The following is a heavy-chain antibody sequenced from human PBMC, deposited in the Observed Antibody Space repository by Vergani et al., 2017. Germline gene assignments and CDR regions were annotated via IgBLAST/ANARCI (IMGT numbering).Heavy chain of an antibody. CDR1: GGSFSGYY. Sequence: QVQLQQWGAGLLKPSETLSLTCAVYGGSFSGYYWSWIRQPPGKGLEWIGEINHSGSTNYNPSLKSRVTISVDTSKNQFSLKLSSVPAADTAVYYCARGPVGTMVRGVFDYWGQGTLVTVSS. D-gene: IGHD3-10*01. V-gene: IGHV4-34*01. CDR3: ARGPVGTMVRGVFDY. J-gene: IGHJ4*02. CDR2: INHSGST.